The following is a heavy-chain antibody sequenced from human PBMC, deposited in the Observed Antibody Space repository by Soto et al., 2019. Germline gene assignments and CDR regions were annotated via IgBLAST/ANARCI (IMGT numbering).Heavy chain of an antibody. D-gene: IGHD4-17*01. J-gene: IGHJ6*02. CDR3: ATGDGDYVPYYYGMDV. Sequence: GASVKVSCKVSGYTLTELSMHWVRQAPGKGLEWMGGFDPEDGETIYAQKFQGRVTMTEDTSTDTAYMEPSSLRSEDTAVYYCATGDGDYVPYYYGMDVWGQGTTVTVSS. CDR2: FDPEDGET. CDR1: GYTLTELS. V-gene: IGHV1-24*01.